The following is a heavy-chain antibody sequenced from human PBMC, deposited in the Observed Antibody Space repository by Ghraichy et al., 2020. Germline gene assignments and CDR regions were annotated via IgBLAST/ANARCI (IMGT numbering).Heavy chain of an antibody. CDR2: IYGATTA. J-gene: IGHJ6*02. CDR3: ARDLGRSPKHYFYGMDV. Sequence: GVLNISCAASGFTVSSNHMTWVRQAPGKGLEWVSGIYGATTAYYADSVKGRFTISRDSSENTLYLQLNSLRVEDTAVYYCARDLGRSPKHYFYGMDVWGQGTTVTVSS. V-gene: IGHV3-53*01. CDR1: GFTVSSNH.